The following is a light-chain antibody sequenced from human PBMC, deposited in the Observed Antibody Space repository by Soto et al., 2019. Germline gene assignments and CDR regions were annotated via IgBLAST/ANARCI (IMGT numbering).Light chain of an antibody. CDR1: QNINDK. Sequence: EIVMTQYPDTLSVSPGERATLSCRASQNINDKLAWFQQKPGQVPRLLIIGASTTATGVPARFSGSGSGTEFTLTISGLQSEDFAVYYCQQYNDWPPFTSGPGTRVDVK. CDR3: QQYNDWPPFT. J-gene: IGKJ3*01. CDR2: GAS. V-gene: IGKV3-15*01.